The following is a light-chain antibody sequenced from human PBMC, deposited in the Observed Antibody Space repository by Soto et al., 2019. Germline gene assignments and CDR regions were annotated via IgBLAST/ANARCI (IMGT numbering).Light chain of an antibody. CDR1: QSVSSTS. CDR2: GVS. J-gene: IGKJ1*01. Sequence: EIVLTQSPGTLSLSPGERATLSCRASQSVSSTSLAWYQQKPGQAPRLLMYGVSSRATGIPDRFSGSGSGTDFTLTINRLETEDFAVYFCQQYDSSVWTFGQGTKVDI. CDR3: QQYDSSVWT. V-gene: IGKV3-20*01.